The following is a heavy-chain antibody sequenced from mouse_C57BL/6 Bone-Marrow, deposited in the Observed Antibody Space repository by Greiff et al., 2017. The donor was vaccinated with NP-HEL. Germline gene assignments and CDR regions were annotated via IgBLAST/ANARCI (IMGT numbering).Heavy chain of an antibody. CDR2: INPNNGGT. CDR1: GYTFTDYN. J-gene: IGHJ1*03. D-gene: IGHD2-4*01. V-gene: IGHV1-18*01. Sequence: VQLQQSGPELVKPGASVKIPCKASGYTFTDYNMDWVKQSHGKSLEWIGDINPNNGGTIYNQKFKGKATLTVDESSSTAYMELRSLTSEDTAVYYCARRGYYDYDGGVDVWGTGTTVTVSS. CDR3: ARRGYYDYDGGVDV.